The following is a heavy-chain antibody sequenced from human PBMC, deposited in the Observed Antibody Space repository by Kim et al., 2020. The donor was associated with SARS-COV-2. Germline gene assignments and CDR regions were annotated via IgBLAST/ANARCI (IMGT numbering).Heavy chain of an antibody. D-gene: IGHD6-13*01. Sequence: GGSLRLSCAASGFTFSSYDMHWVRQATGKGLEWVSAIGTAGDPYYPGSVKGRFTISRENAKNSLYLQMNSLRAGDTAVYYCARALRGSSSWYWFDYWGQGTLVTVSS. CDR3: ARALRGSSSWYWFDY. CDR2: IGTAGDP. V-gene: IGHV3-13*05. CDR1: GFTFSSYD. J-gene: IGHJ4*02.